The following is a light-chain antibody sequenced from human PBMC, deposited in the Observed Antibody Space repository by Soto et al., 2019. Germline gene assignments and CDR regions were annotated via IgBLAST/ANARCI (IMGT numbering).Light chain of an antibody. CDR3: QQSHNSPLT. V-gene: IGKV3-15*01. CDR2: GAS. Sequence: EIVMTQSPATLSVSPGEGATLSCRASQKISSELAWYQQKPGPPPRLLIYGASTRATGVPARFTGSASGSDITLNISGLHSDDLGDYYRQQSHNSPLTFGQGTRLEI. J-gene: IGKJ2*01. CDR1: QKISSE.